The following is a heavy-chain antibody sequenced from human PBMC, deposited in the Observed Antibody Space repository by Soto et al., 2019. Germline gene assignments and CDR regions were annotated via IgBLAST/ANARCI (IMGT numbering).Heavy chain of an antibody. V-gene: IGHV3-23*01. CDR3: AKDPSSIPAAQDPGAFDI. CDR2: ISGSGGST. Sequence: QTVGSLRLSCASSVFTFSSYAMSCVRHSPGKGLEWVSAISGSGGSTYYADSVKGRFTISRDNSKNTLYLQMNSLSAEDTAVYYCAKDPSSIPAAQDPGAFDIWGQGTWVNVSS. D-gene: IGHD6-13*01. CDR1: VFTFSSYA. J-gene: IGHJ3*02.